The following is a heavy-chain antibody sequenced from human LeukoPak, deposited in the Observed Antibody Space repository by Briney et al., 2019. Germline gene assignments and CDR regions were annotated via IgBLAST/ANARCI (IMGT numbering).Heavy chain of an antibody. J-gene: IGHJ4*02. D-gene: IGHD6-13*01. CDR1: GGSISSYY. CDR2: IYYSGST. Sequence: KASETLSLTCTVAGGSISSYYWSWIRQPPGKGQEWIGYIYYSGSTNYNPSLKSRVTISVDTSKNQFSLKLSSVTAADTAVYYCARGVAAAGTIDYWGQGTLVTVSS. V-gene: IGHV4-59*01. CDR3: ARGVAAAGTIDY.